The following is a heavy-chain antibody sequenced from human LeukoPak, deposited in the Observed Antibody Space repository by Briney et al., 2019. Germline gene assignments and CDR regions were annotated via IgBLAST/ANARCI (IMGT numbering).Heavy chain of an antibody. J-gene: IGHJ4*02. CDR2: INAGNGNT. CDR1: GYTFTSYA. Sequence: ASVKVSCKASGYTFTSYAMHWVRQAPGQRLEWMGWINAGNGNTKYSQKFQGRVTITRDTSASTAYMELSSLRSEDTAVYYCARDGRSGWNFDYWGQGTLVTVPS. CDR3: ARDGRSGWNFDY. D-gene: IGHD6-19*01. V-gene: IGHV1-3*01.